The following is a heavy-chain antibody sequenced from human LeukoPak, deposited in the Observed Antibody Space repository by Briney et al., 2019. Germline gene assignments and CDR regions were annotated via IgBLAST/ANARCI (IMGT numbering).Heavy chain of an antibody. Sequence: ASVKVSCKASGYTFTSYYMHWVRQAPGQGLEWMGIINPSGGSTSYTQKFQGRVTMTRDTSTSTVYMELSSLRSEDTAVYYCARDRQQQQLLRDGMDVWGRGTTVTVSS. J-gene: IGHJ6*02. CDR1: GYTFTSYY. CDR3: ARDRQQQQLLRDGMDV. CDR2: INPSGGST. V-gene: IGHV1-46*01. D-gene: IGHD6-13*01.